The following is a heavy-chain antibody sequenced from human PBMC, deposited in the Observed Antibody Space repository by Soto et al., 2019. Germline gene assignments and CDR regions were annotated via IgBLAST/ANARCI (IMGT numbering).Heavy chain of an antibody. V-gene: IGHV3-48*01. Sequence: GGSLRLSCAASGFTFSSYSMNWVRQAPGKGLEWVSYISSSSSTIYYADSVKGRFTISRDNAKNSLYLQMNSLRAEDTAVYYCARNGLRFLEWLVSWGQGTLVTVSS. CDR1: GFTFSSYS. CDR2: ISSSSSTI. J-gene: IGHJ4*02. D-gene: IGHD3-3*01. CDR3: ARNGLRFLEWLVS.